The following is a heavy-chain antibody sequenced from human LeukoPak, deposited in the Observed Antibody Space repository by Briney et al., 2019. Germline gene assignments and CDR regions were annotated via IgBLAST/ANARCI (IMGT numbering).Heavy chain of an antibody. CDR3: AREVRGVMADLNAFDI. D-gene: IGHD3-10*01. V-gene: IGHV3-30*03. CDR2: ISYDGSNK. J-gene: IGHJ3*02. Sequence: PGGSLRLSCAASGFTFSSYGMHWVRQAPGKGLEWVAVISYDGSNKYYADSVKGRFTISRDNSKNTLYLQMNSLRAEDTAVYYCAREVRGVMADLNAFDIWGQGTMVTVSS. CDR1: GFTFSSYG.